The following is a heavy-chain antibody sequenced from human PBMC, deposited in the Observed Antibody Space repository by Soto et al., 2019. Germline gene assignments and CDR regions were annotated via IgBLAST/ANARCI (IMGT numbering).Heavy chain of an antibody. CDR2: ISRDGGTK. J-gene: IGHJ4*02. CDR3: TGEVASDY. CDR1: GVTVSSYG. Sequence: GGSLRLSCAVSGVTVSSYGMHWVRQAPGKGLEWVAVISRDGGTKFYVDSVKGRFTISKDNSRNTLFLEMDSLRSDDMAVYYCTGEVASDYWGQGTLVTVSS. D-gene: IGHD2-8*02. V-gene: IGHV3-30*03.